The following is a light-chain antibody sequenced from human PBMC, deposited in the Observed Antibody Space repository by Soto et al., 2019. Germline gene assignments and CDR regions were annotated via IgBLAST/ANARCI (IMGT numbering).Light chain of an antibody. CDR1: SSNIGSNP. CDR3: AAWDDSLNGPI. CDR2: AND. V-gene: IGLV1-44*01. J-gene: IGLJ2*01. Sequence: QSVLTQPPSASGTPGQRVTISCFGSSSNIGSNPVNWYQQLPNTAPKLLIFANDERPSEVPDRFSGSKSGTSASLAISGLQSEDEADYYCAAWDDSLNGPIFGGGTKVTVL.